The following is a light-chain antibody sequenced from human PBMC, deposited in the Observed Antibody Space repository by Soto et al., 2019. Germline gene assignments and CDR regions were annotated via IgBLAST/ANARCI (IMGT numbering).Light chain of an antibody. CDR3: QQYSSHST. J-gene: IGKJ1*01. CDR1: QSTSSY. V-gene: IGKV1-5*03. CDR2: QAS. Sequence: DIQMTQSPSTMSACVGDRLTVSCRASQSTSSYLAWYQQKPGKAPKLLIYQASSLENGVPSRFSGSGSGTEFSLTISSLQPDDFATYYCQQYSSHSTCGQGTTVDIK.